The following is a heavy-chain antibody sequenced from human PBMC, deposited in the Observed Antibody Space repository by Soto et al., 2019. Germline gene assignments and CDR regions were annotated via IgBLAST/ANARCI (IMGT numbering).Heavy chain of an antibody. J-gene: IGHJ3*02. V-gene: IGHV3-7*01. CDR1: GFTFSSYW. Sequence: EVQLVESGGGLVQPGGSLRLSCAASGFTFSSYWMSWVRQAPGKGLEWVANIKQDGSEKYYVDSVKGRFTISRDNAKNSLYRQMNSLRAEDTAVYYCARFVRGITFGGVIANDAFDIWGQGTMVTVSS. D-gene: IGHD3-16*02. CDR2: IKQDGSEK. CDR3: ARFVRGITFGGVIANDAFDI.